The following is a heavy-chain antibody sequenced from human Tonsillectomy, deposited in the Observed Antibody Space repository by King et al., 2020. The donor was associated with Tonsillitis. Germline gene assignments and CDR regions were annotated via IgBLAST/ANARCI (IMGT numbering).Heavy chain of an antibody. V-gene: IGHV4-59*01. CDR2: AYYSGNS. CDR3: VGYDFSSGGNQFAP. J-gene: IGHJ5*02. CDR1: GGSISTYF. D-gene: IGHD3-3*01. Sequence: VQLQESGPGLVKPSETLFLTCTVSGGSISTYFWSWIRQPPGKGLEWIGYAYYSGNSNSNPSLKSRVTMSVDTSKNQFSLRLSSVTAADPAVYYCVGYDFSSGGNQFAPWGQGTLVTVSS.